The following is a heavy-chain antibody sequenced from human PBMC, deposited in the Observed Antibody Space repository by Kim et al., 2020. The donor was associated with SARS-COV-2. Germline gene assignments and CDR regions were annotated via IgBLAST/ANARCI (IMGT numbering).Heavy chain of an antibody. D-gene: IGHD4-17*01. CDR1: GGSISSGGYY. J-gene: IGHJ4*02. V-gene: IGHV4-31*03. Sequence: SETLSLTCTVSGGSISSGGYYWSWIRQHPGKGLEWIGYIYYSGSTYYNPSLKSRVTISVDTSKNQFSLKLSSVTAADTAVYYCARATDYGDKNTLGYWGQGTLVTVSS. CDR2: IYYSGST. CDR3: ARATDYGDKNTLGY.